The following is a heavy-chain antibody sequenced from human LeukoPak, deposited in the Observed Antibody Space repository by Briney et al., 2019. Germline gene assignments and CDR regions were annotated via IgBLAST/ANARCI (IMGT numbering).Heavy chain of an antibody. J-gene: IGHJ3*02. CDR1: GGSISSSNYY. D-gene: IGHD3-22*01. CDR2: IYYRGST. V-gene: IGHV4-39*07. Sequence: SETLSLTCTVSGGSISSSNYYWGWIRQPPGKGLEWIGNIYYRGSTYCNPSLKSRVTISVDTPKNQLSLKLISVTAADTAVYYCARFGITMIVRDAFDIWGQGTMVTVSS. CDR3: ARFGITMIVRDAFDI.